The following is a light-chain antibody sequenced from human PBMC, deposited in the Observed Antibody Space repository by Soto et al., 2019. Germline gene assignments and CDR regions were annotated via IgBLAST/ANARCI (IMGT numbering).Light chain of an antibody. CDR1: NSDVGIYDF. CDR3: SSYGGSNNFV. Sequence: QSALTQPASVSGTPGQSITISCTGSNSDVGIYDFVSWYQHHPGRAPKLIVSEVSHRPSGVSNRFSGSKSGNTASLTVSGLQTDDEADYYCSSYGGSNNFVFGTGTKVTVL. CDR2: EVS. V-gene: IGLV2-14*01. J-gene: IGLJ1*01.